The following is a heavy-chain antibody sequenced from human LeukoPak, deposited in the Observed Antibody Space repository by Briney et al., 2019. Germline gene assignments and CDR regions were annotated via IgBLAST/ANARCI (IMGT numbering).Heavy chain of an antibody. J-gene: IGHJ4*02. V-gene: IGHV4-34*01. CDR3: AILRRAYGGRFFDY. Sequence: SETLSLTCAVYGGSFSGYYWSWIRQPPGKGLEWIGEINHSGSTNYNPSLKSRVTISVDTSKNQFSLKLSSVTAADTAVYYCAILRRAYGGRFFDYWGQGALVTVSS. CDR1: GGSFSGYY. D-gene: IGHD4-17*01. CDR2: INHSGST.